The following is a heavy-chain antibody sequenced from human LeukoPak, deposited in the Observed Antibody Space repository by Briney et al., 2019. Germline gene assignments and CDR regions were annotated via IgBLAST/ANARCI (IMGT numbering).Heavy chain of an antibody. V-gene: IGHV4-34*01. CDR3: ARVLLWDPVATGFDP. J-gene: IGHJ5*02. CDR2: INHSGST. D-gene: IGHD3-10*01. CDR1: GGSFSGYY. Sequence: SETLSLTCAVYGGSFSGYYWSWIRQPPGKGLEWIGEINHSGSTNYNPSLKSRVTISVDTSKNQFSLKLSSVTAADTAVYYCARVLLWDPVATGFDPWGQGTLVTVSS.